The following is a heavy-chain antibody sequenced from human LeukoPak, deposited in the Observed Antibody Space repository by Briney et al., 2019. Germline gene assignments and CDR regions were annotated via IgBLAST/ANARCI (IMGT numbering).Heavy chain of an antibody. D-gene: IGHD6-25*01. CDR3: AREEPAGYGMDV. Sequence: PGGSLRLSCAASGFTFSSYEMNSVRQAPGKGLEWDSYISSSGSTIYYADSVKGRFTISRDNAKNSLYLQMNSLRAEDTAVYYCAREEPAGYGMDVWGKGTTVTVSS. V-gene: IGHV3-48*03. CDR1: GFTFSSYE. J-gene: IGHJ6*04. CDR2: ISSSGSTI.